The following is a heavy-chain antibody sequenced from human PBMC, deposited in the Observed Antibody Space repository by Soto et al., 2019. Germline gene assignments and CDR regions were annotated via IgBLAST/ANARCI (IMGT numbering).Heavy chain of an antibody. D-gene: IGHD2-8*02. CDR1: GYSFSNFW. CDR3: ASSVLVTSTMNYFDL. J-gene: IGHJ4*02. Sequence: PGESLKISCQASGYSFSNFWIAWVRQMPGEGLEWLGIIYPDDSDTRYSPSFLGQVTISADKSIKTTYLQWSSLKASDTAIYFCASSVLVTSTMNYFDLWGQGTLVTALL. V-gene: IGHV5-51*01. CDR2: IYPDDSDT.